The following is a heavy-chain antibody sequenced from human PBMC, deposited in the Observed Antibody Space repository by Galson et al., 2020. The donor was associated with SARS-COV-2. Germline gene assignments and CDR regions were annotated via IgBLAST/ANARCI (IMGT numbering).Heavy chain of an antibody. CDR2: INYGGST. V-gene: IGHV4-39*01. Sequence: SETLSLTCTVSGASISSSYYYWGWIRQPPGKGLEWVGTINYGGSTYYSPSRKSRVTISVDTSKNQFSLKRSSVTAADTAVYYCASYTSSWYGHWGQGALVSVSS. CDR3: ASYTSSWYGH. CDR1: GASISSSYYY. J-gene: IGHJ4*02. D-gene: IGHD6-13*01.